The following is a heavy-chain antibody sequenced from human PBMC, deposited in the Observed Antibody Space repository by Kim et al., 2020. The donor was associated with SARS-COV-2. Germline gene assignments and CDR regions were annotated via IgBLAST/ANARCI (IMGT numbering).Heavy chain of an antibody. CDR3: ARDGYYYDSSGFDY. CDR2: ISYDGSNK. Sequence: GGSLRLSCAASGFTFSSYAMHWVRQAPGKGLEWVAVISYDGSNKYYADSVKGRFTISRDNSKNTLYLQMNSLRAEDTAVYYCARDGYYYDSSGFDYWGQGTLVTVSS. D-gene: IGHD3-22*01. V-gene: IGHV3-30-3*01. J-gene: IGHJ4*02. CDR1: GFTFSSYA.